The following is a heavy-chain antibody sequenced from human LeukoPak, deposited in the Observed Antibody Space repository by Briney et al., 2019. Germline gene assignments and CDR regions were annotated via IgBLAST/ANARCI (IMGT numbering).Heavy chain of an antibody. J-gene: IGHJ4*02. CDR2: ISYDGSNK. Sequence: PGRSLRLSCAASGFTFSSYAMHWVRQAPGKGLEWVAVISYDGSNKYYADSVKGRFTISRDNSKNTLYLQMTSLRAEDTAVYYCARDSNVVVVVAATPGYFDYWGQGTLVTVSS. V-gene: IGHV3-30-3*01. D-gene: IGHD2-15*01. CDR3: ARDSNVVVVVAATPGYFDY. CDR1: GFTFSSYA.